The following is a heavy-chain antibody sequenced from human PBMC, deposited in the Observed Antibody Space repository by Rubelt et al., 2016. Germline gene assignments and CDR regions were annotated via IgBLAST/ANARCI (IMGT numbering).Heavy chain of an antibody. D-gene: IGHD2-8*01. V-gene: IGHV5-51*01. CDR3: AVYQSTYYFDS. CDR2: IYPGDSDN. Sequence: EVQLVQSGAEVKKPGESLKISCKGSEYIFSTEWIGWVRQMPGKGLEWMGIIYPGDSDNSYRPSFQGQVTMSVDKSDRTAYLQWSALKASDTAIYYCAVYQSTYYFDSWGQGTLVTVSS. CDR1: EYIFSTEW. J-gene: IGHJ4*02.